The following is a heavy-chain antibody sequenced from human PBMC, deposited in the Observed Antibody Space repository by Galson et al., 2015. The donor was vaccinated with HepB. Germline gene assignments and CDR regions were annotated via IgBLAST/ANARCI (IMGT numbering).Heavy chain of an antibody. CDR1: GFNFTSSA. V-gene: IGHV1-58*02. Sequence: SVKVSCKASGFNFTSSAMQWVRQARGQRLEWIGWIVVGSGNTKDAQKFQERVTITWDMSTRTAYMELSSLRSEDTAVYYCAAGIVGTTTPDFDSWGQGTLVTVSS. D-gene: IGHD1-26*01. J-gene: IGHJ4*02. CDR3: AAGIVGTTTPDFDS. CDR2: IVVGSGNT.